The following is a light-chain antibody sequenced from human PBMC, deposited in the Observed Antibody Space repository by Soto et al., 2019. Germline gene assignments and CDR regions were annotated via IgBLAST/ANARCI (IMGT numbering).Light chain of an antibody. V-gene: IGLV2-14*01. J-gene: IGLJ2*01. CDR2: EVT. Sequence: QSALTQPASVSGSPGQSIAISCTGTSSDVGGYNYVSWYQQHPGKAPKLLIYEVTNRPSGISTRFSGSKSGNTASLTISGLQAEDEADYHCSSFTTSNTVVFGGGTQLTVL. CDR1: SSDVGGYNY. CDR3: SSFTTSNTVV.